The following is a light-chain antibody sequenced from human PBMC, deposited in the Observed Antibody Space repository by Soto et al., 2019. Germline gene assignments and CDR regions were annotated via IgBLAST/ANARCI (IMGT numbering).Light chain of an antibody. J-gene: IGKJ1*01. Sequence: IPLPGSPSSLSASVVDRVTITCRASQGIGTDLGWYRQKPGRAPERLIYSTSSLQSGVPSRFSGSGSGTEFSLTITSLQPEDFTTYYCLQHYTYPRTFGQGTKVDIK. CDR2: STS. CDR3: LQHYTYPRT. CDR1: QGIGTD. V-gene: IGKV1-17*01.